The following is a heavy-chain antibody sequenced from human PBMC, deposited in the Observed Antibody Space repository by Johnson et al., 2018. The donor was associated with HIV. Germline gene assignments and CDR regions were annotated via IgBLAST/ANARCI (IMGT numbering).Heavy chain of an antibody. Sequence: VQLVESGGGLVQPGGSLRLSCAASGITVSSSYMSWVRQAPGKGLEWVSVIYSGGNTYYADSVRGRFTISRDNSKNTLYLQMNSPRAEDTAVYYWARGRPAYSSSSSHAFDIWGQGTMVTVSS. D-gene: IGHD6-6*01. CDR1: GITVSSSY. CDR3: ARGRPAYSSSSSHAFDI. CDR2: IYSGGNT. J-gene: IGHJ3*02. V-gene: IGHV3-66*01.